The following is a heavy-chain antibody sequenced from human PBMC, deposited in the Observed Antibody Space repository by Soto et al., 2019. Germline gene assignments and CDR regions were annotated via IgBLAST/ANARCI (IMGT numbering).Heavy chain of an antibody. V-gene: IGHV3-23*01. CDR3: AKDRPYYDILTVGWFDP. CDR1: GFTFSSYA. J-gene: IGHJ5*02. D-gene: IGHD3-9*01. Sequence: EVQLLESGGGLVQPGGSLRLSCAASGFTFSSYAMSWVRQAPEKGLEWVSAISGSGGSTYYADSVKGRFTISRDNSKNTLYLQMNSLRAEDTAVYYCAKDRPYYDILTVGWFDPWGQGTLVTVSS. CDR2: ISGSGGST.